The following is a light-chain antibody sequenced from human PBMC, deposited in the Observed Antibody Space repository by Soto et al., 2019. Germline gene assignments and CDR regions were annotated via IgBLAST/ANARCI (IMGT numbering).Light chain of an antibody. CDR3: QHFGGTTFT. V-gene: IGKV3-20*01. J-gene: IGKJ5*01. Sequence: EIVMTQSPGTLSLSPVERATLSCRCSQSVSSSNLAWYQQKPAQAPRLLIYAASRRAPGIPERFSGSGSGTDFTLTISRLEPGDFAVYYCQHFGGTTFTFGQGTRLEIK. CDR1: QSVSSSN. CDR2: AAS.